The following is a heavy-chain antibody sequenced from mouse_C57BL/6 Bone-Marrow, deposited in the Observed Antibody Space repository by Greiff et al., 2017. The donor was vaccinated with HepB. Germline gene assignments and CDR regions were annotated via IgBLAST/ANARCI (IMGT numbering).Heavy chain of an antibody. V-gene: IGHV1-26*01. D-gene: IGHD1-1*01. Sequence: EVQLQQSGPELVKPGASVKISCKASGYTFTDYYMNWVKQSHGKSLEWIGDINPNNGGTSYNQKFKGKATLTVDKSSSTAYMELRSLTSEDSAVYYCAIYYYGSSPYYFDYWGQGTTLTVSS. CDR3: AIYYYGSSPYYFDY. CDR2: INPNNGGT. J-gene: IGHJ2*01. CDR1: GYTFTDYY.